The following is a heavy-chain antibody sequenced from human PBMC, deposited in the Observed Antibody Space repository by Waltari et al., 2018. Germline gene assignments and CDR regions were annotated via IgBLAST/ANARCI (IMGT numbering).Heavy chain of an antibody. CDR3: ARAPSTYSSSWYRVGFDY. Sequence: QVRLQESGPGLVKPSETLSLTCRVPDFSISSGYYWAWIRQPPGKWLEWIASIYHSGSTYYNPSLNSRVTIFVDTSKTQFSLKLTSVTAADTAVYFCARAPSTYSSSWYRVGFDYWGQGTLVTVSS. D-gene: IGHD6-13*01. J-gene: IGHJ4*02. CDR1: DFSISSGYY. V-gene: IGHV4-38-2*02. CDR2: IYHSGST.